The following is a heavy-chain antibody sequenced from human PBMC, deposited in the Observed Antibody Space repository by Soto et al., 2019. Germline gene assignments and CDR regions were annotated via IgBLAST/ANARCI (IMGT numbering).Heavy chain of an antibody. J-gene: IGHJ5*02. Sequence: SETLSLTCAVSGGSIGGVGYSWSWIRQPPGGGLEWIGYMYHSGTFLKSPSLKTRLTMSLDMSKNQFSLTLNSMTAADTAVYYRARAQFYSGSGNYNNLMFDAWGQGIQVTVSS. CDR1: GGSIGGVGYS. CDR2: MYHSGTF. CDR3: ARAQFYSGSGNYNNLMFDA. D-gene: IGHD3-10*01. V-gene: IGHV4-30-2*01.